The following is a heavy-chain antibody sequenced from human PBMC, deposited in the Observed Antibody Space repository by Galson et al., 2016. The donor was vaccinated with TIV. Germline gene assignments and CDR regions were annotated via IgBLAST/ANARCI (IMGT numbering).Heavy chain of an antibody. Sequence: SLRLSCAASGFTFGHYAVNWFRQAPGKGLEWVGFTTSNTYGATTEYAASVKGRFTISRDDSRNIAYLQMNSLKTEDTAVYYCTRTAKGSTRNAFDIWGQGTVVTVSS. CDR2: TTSNTYGATT. CDR1: GFTFGHYA. J-gene: IGHJ3*02. V-gene: IGHV3-49*03. D-gene: IGHD1-1*01. CDR3: TRTAKGSTRNAFDI.